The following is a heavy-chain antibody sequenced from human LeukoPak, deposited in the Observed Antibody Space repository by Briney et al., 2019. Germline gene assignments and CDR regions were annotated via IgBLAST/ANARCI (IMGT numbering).Heavy chain of an antibody. D-gene: IGHD2-2*01. V-gene: IGHV1-2*02. Sequence: GASVKVSCKASGYTFTGYYMHWVRQAPGQGLEWMGWINPNSGGTNYAQKFQGRVTMTRDTSISTAYMELSRLRSDDTAVYYCARVRVGYCSRTSCYYYYGMDVWGQGTTVTVSS. J-gene: IGHJ6*02. CDR1: GYTFTGYY. CDR2: INPNSGGT. CDR3: ARVRVGYCSRTSCYYYYGMDV.